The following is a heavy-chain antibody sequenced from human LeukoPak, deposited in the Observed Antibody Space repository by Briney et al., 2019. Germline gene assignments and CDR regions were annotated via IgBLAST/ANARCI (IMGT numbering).Heavy chain of an antibody. V-gene: IGHV4-39*01. CDR2: IYYSGST. D-gene: IGHD6-6*01. Sequence: SETLSLTCTVSGGSISSSSYYWGWTRQPPGKGLEWIGSIYYSGSTYYNPSLKSRVTISVDTSKNQFSLKLSSVTAADTAVYYCARQSLSSSGNWFDPWGQGTLVTVSS. CDR3: ARQSLSSSGNWFDP. CDR1: GGSISSSSYY. J-gene: IGHJ5*02.